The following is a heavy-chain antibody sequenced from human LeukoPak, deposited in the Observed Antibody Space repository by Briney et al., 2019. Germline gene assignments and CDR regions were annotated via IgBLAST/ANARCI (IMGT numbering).Heavy chain of an antibody. CDR1: GYTFTSYG. CDR3: AITTVYSGYLPLDY. CDR2: ISAYNGNT. J-gene: IGHJ4*02. V-gene: IGHV1-18*04. Sequence: GASVKVSCKASGYTFTSYGISWVRQAPGQGLEWMGWISAYNGNTNYAQKLQGRVTMTTDTSTSTAYMELRSLRSDDTAVYYCAITTVYSGYLPLDYWGQGTLVTVSS. D-gene: IGHD5-12*01.